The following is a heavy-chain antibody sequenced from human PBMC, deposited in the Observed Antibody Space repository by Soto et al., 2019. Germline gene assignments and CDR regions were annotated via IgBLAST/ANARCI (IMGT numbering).Heavy chain of an antibody. CDR2: IYYSGRT. Sequence: SETLSLTWTVTGDSINRRRYYWGWIRQPPGKGLEWIGSIYYSGRTYNNPSVKSRVTISVDTSRNRFSLSLNSVTASDTAVYFCVSQRTTVPTQAYFDYWGPGALVTVSS. D-gene: IGHD4-17*01. V-gene: IGHV4-39*01. CDR1: GDSINRRRYY. J-gene: IGHJ4*02. CDR3: VSQRTTVPTQAYFDY.